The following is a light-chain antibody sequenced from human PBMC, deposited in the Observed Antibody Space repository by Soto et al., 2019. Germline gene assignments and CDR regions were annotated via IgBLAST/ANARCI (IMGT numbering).Light chain of an antibody. CDR2: LEGSGSY. V-gene: IGLV4-60*02. Sequence: QPVLTQSSSASASLGSSVKLTCTLSSGHSTYIIAWHQQQPGKAPRYLMKLEGSGSYNKGSGIPDRFSGSSSGADRYLTISNLQYEDEADYYRETWDTFVVVFGGGTNLTVL. CDR1: SGHSTYI. J-gene: IGLJ2*01. CDR3: ETWDTFVVV.